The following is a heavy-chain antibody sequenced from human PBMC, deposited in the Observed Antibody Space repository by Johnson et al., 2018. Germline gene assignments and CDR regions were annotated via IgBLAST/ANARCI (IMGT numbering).Heavy chain of an antibody. V-gene: IGHV3-9*01. CDR1: GFTFDVYA. J-gene: IGHJ6*03. Sequence: VQLVESGGGLVQPGRSLRLSCAASGFTFDVYAMHWVRQVPGKGLEWVSGISWDSGNIAYAASVKGRFTISRDNAKNSLYLQMNSLRAEDTALYYCAKDIRGPPDYYYYYYMDVWGKGTTFTVSS. CDR3: AKDIRGPPDYYYYYYMDV. CDR2: ISWDSGNI.